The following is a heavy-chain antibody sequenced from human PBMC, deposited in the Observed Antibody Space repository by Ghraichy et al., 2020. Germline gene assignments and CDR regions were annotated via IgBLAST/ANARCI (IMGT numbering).Heavy chain of an antibody. Sequence: SETLSLTCTVSGVTISSYYWRWVRQPPGKGLEWIGYIYYSGSTNYNPSLKSRVTISVDTSKNQFSLKLSSVTAADTAVYYCASQGIAVAGLYYFDYWGQGTLVTVSP. V-gene: IGHV4-59*08. J-gene: IGHJ4*02. CDR1: GVTISSYY. CDR2: IYYSGST. CDR3: ASQGIAVAGLYYFDY. D-gene: IGHD6-19*01.